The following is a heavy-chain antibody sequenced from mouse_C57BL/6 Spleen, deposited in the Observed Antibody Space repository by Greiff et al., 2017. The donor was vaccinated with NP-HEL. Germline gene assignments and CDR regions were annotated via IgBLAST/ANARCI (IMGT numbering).Heavy chain of an antibody. CDR1: GFTFSDYY. J-gene: IGHJ1*03. CDR2: INYDGSST. CDR3: ARLLSYWYFGV. V-gene: IGHV5-16*01. Sequence: EVNVVESEGGLVQPGSSMKLSCTASGFTFSDYYLAWVRQVPEKGLEWVANINYDGSSTYYLDSLKSRFIISRDNAKNILYLQMSSLKSEDTATYYCARLLSYWYFGVWGTGTTVTVSS. D-gene: IGHD2-1*01.